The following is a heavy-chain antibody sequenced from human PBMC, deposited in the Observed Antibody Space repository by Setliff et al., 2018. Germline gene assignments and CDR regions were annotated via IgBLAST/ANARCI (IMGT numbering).Heavy chain of an antibody. D-gene: IGHD1-26*01. CDR1: GYSISSGYY. Sequence: PSETLSLTCAVSGYSISSGYYWGWIRQPPGKGLEWIGSIYHSESTYYNPSLKSRVTISVDTSKNRFSLKLSSVTAADTAVYYCARTSRGPREPLGWFDPWGQGTLVTVSS. CDR2: IYHSEST. CDR3: ARTSRGPREPLGWFDP. J-gene: IGHJ5*02. V-gene: IGHV4-38-2*01.